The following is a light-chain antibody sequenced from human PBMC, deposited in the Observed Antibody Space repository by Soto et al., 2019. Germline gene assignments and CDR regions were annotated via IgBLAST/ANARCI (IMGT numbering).Light chain of an antibody. CDR1: SRDVGSYDL. J-gene: IGLJ1*01. V-gene: IGLV2-23*02. CDR3: CSYAGSTTYV. CDR2: EVT. Sequence: QSALTQPASVSGSPGQSITISCTGTSRDVGSYDLVSWYQHHPGKAPKLMIYEVTKRPSGVSNRFSGSKSGNTASLAISGLQAEDEADYYCCSYAGSTTYVFGTGTKLTVL.